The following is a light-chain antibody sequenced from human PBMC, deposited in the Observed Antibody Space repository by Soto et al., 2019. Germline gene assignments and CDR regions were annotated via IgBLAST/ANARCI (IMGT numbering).Light chain of an antibody. CDR1: QTISSW. V-gene: IGKV1-5*03. CDR3: QQYYTMYT. CDR2: KTS. Sequence: DIQMTQSPSTLSGSVGDRVTITCRASQTISSWLAWYQQKPGKAPKLLIYKTSSLGSGVPSRFSGSASGTEFTLTISSLQPDDFATYYCQQYYTMYTFGRGTKVDIK. J-gene: IGKJ2*01.